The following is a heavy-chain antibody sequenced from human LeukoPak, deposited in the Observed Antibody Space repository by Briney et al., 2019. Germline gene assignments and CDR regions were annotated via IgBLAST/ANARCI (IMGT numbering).Heavy chain of an antibody. CDR2: IIPILGIA. CDR3: ARDLAATTWTGGAFDI. D-gene: IGHD6-25*01. V-gene: IGHV1-69*04. CDR1: GYTFITYY. Sequence: GASVKVSCKASGYTFITYYMHWVRQAPGQGLEWMGRIIPILGIANYAQKFQGRVTITADKSTSTAYMELSSLRSEDTAVYYCARDLAATTWTGGAFDIWGQGTMVTVSS. J-gene: IGHJ3*02.